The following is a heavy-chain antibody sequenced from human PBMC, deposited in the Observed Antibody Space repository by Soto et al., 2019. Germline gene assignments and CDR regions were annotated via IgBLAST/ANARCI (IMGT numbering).Heavy chain of an antibody. CDR1: GFTFSSYG. CDR3: AKDIVKYTYGACDY. CDR2: ISYDGSNN. J-gene: IGHJ4*02. D-gene: IGHD5-18*01. Sequence: PGGSLRLSCGASGFTFSSYGMYWVRQAPGKGLEWVAAISYDGSNNYHADSVKGRFTISRDNSKNTLYLQLNSLRTEDTAVYYCAKDIVKYTYGACDYWGQGVLVTVSS. V-gene: IGHV3-30*18.